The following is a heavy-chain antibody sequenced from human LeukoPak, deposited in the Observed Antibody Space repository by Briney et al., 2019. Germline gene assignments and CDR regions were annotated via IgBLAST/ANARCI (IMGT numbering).Heavy chain of an antibody. V-gene: IGHV3-7*01. CDR3: ARGYGNYGY. CDR1: GFTFSSYW. J-gene: IGHJ4*02. Sequence: GGSLRLSCAASGFTFSSYWLSWVRQAPGKGLEWVANIKQDGSEKNYVDSVKGRFTISRDNAKNSLYLQMNTLRVEDTAVYYCARGYGNYGYWGQGTLVTVSS. CDR2: IKQDGSEK. D-gene: IGHD4-17*01.